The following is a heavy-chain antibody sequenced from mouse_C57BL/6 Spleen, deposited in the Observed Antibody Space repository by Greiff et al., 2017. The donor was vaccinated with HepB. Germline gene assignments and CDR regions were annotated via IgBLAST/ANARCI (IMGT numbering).Heavy chain of an antibody. J-gene: IGHJ2*01. CDR3: ARSPYDY. CDR2: IYPGDGDT. CDR1: GYAFSSSW. Sequence: VQLQQSGPELVKPGASVKISCKASGYAFSSSWMNWVKQRPGKGLEWIGRIYPGDGDTNYNGKCKGKATLTADKSSSTAYMQLSSLTSEDSAVYYCARSPYDYWGQGTTLTVSS. V-gene: IGHV1-82*01.